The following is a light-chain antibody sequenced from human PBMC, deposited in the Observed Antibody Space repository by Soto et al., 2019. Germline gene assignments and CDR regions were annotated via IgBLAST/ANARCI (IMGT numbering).Light chain of an antibody. CDR2: KAS. CDR1: QSSSSW. Sequence: DIQMTQSPSTLSASVGDRVTITCRASQSSSSWLALYQQKPGQAPKLLIYKASTLQSGVPSRFSGSGSGTEFPLAISSLQPDDSATYYCQQYNDNWTFGQGTKVEIK. CDR3: QQYNDNWT. J-gene: IGKJ1*01. V-gene: IGKV1-5*03.